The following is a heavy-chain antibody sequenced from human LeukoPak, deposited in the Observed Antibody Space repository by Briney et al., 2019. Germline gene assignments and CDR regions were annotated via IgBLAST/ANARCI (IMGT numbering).Heavy chain of an antibody. CDR1: GGSISSSNW. CDR3: ARGTSDSSSRYFDY. CDR2: IYHSGST. J-gene: IGHJ4*02. Sequence: PSETLSLTCAVSGGSISSSNWWSWVRQPPGKGLEWIGEIYHSGSTNYNPSLKSRVTISVDKSKNQFSLKLSSVTAADTAVYYCARGTSDSSSRYFDYWGQGTLVTVSS. D-gene: IGHD6-13*01. V-gene: IGHV4-4*02.